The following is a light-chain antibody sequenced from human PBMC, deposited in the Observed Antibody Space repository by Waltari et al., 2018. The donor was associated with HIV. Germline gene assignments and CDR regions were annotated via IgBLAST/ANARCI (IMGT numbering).Light chain of an antibody. CDR1: SSNIGYYS. CDR3: GTWDRRLSAWV. Sequence: QSVLTQPHSVSAAPGQMVTISCSGSSSNIGYYSASWYQQVPGSAPKLLSHDINNRPSGIPDRFSGSKSGTSATLGITGLLTGDEADYYCGTWDRRLSAWVFGGGTKLTVL. CDR2: DIN. V-gene: IGLV1-51*01. J-gene: IGLJ3*02.